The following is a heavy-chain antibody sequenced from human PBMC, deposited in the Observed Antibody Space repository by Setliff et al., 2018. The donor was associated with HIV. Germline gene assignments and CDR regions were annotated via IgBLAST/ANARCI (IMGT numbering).Heavy chain of an antibody. V-gene: IGHV4-34*01. Sequence: PSETLSLTCAVYGGSFTDYYWIWIRQPPGKGLEWIGEINHSGSTHYNPSLKSRVTISVDTSKNQFSLKLSSVTAADTAVYYCAGSIVVVTAAPLTWGQGTLVTVSS. CDR3: AGSIVVVTAAPLT. J-gene: IGHJ5*02. D-gene: IGHD2-21*02. CDR2: INHSGST. CDR1: GGSFTDYY.